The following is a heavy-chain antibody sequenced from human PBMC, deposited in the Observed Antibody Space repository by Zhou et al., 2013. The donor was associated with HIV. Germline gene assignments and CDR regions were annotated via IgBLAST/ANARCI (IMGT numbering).Heavy chain of an antibody. CDR3: ASHTSVVTAGTFDV. CDR2: IMPIIRTA. V-gene: IGHV1-46*01. Sequence: QVQLVQSGTEVKKPGASVKVSCKASGYTFTDYYIHWIRQAPGQGLEWMGRIMPIIRTAQYAQKFQGRVTLTADKSTTTAYMELSSLTSEDTALYYCASHTSVVTAGTFDVWGQGTMVTVSS. CDR1: GYTFTDYY. D-gene: IGHD2-21*02. J-gene: IGHJ3*01.